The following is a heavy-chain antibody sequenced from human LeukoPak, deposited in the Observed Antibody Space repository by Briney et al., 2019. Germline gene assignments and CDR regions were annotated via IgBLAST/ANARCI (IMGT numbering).Heavy chain of an antibody. CDR3: ANYRKPQGLDY. CDR2: ISANGADK. J-gene: IGHJ4*02. V-gene: IGHV3-23*01. D-gene: IGHD1-14*01. Sequence: GGSLRLSCVASGFTFSSYWMTWVRQAPGQGLEWVSAISANGADKYYADSVKGRFTISRDNSKNTLFLQMTSLRVEDTAVYYCANYRKPQGLDYWGQGTLVTVSS. CDR1: GFTFSSYW.